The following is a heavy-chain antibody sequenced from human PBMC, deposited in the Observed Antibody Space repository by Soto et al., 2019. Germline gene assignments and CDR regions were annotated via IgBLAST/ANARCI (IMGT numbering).Heavy chain of an antibody. V-gene: IGHV3-23*01. Sequence: EVQLLESGGGLVQPGGSLRLSCAASGFTFSSYAISWVRQAPGKGLEWVSVISDSGGHTHYADSVQGRFTISRDNSKNTLYLHMDSLRVEDPAVYYCARGLGYCSGGTCYRYFDPWGRGTLVTVSS. J-gene: IGHJ2*01. CDR2: ISDSGGHT. D-gene: IGHD2-15*01. CDR3: ARGLGYCSGGTCYRYFDP. CDR1: GFTFSSYA.